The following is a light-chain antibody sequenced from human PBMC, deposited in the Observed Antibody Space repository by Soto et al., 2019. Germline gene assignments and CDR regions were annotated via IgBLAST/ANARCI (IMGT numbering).Light chain of an antibody. CDR2: GAS. Sequence: IVMKQSPATLSVSTGARVTFSCRASQSVANNLAWYQQKPGQPPRLPIYGASTRASGIPPRFSGSGSGTDFTLTISGLQSEDFALYYCQQFNKWPRTFGPGTKVDIK. V-gene: IGKV3-15*01. J-gene: IGKJ1*01. CDR3: QQFNKWPRT. CDR1: QSVANN.